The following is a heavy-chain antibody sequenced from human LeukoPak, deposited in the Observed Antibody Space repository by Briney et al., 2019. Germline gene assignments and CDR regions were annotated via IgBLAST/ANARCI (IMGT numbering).Heavy chain of an antibody. J-gene: IGHJ4*02. V-gene: IGHV3-30*12. CDR2: ISYDGSNK. Sequence: LSLTCTVSGDSISSYYWAWVRQAPGKGLEWVAVISYDGSNKYYADSVKGRFTISRDNAKNSLYLQMNSLRAEDTAVYYCARDNWGPDYWGQGILVTVSS. D-gene: IGHD7-27*01. CDR1: GDSISSYY. CDR3: ARDNWGPDY.